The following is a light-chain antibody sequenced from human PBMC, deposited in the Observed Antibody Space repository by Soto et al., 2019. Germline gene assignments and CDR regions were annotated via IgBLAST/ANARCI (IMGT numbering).Light chain of an antibody. Sequence: EIVLTQSPATLSLSPGERATLSCRASQSVSNYLAWFQQIPGQAPMLLIYDASTSATGIPARFSGSGSGTDFALTISSREPDDLAVYYCQQRSSWPLLTFGGGTKVEI. CDR1: QSVSNY. J-gene: IGKJ4*01. CDR2: DAS. CDR3: QQRSSWPLLT. V-gene: IGKV3-11*01.